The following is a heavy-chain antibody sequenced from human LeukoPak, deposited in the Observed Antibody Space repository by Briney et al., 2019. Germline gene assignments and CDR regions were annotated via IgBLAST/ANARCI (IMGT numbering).Heavy chain of an antibody. Sequence: PSETLSLTCTVSGGSINSGTYYWNWIRQHPGKGLEWIGYIYYSGSTYYSPSLKSRVSISVDTSKNQFSLKLSSVTAADTAVYYCAGTGRNWETGYGMDVWGQGTTVTVSS. J-gene: IGHJ6*02. D-gene: IGHD7-27*01. CDR2: IYYSGST. CDR1: GGSINSGTYY. CDR3: AGTGRNWETGYGMDV. V-gene: IGHV4-31*03.